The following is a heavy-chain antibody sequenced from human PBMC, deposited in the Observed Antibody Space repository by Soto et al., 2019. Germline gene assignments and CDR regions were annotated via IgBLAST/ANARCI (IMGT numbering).Heavy chain of an antibody. J-gene: IGHJ4*02. Sequence: SETLSLTCSVSGGSVSNKTYYWSWLRQPPGKGLEWIGYVYYSGTTNYNPSLKSRVTISVDMSKNQFSLRLSSVTAADTALYFCARTTAVPNTLRSRYFFDYWGQGTLVTVSS. CDR3: ARTTAVPNTLRSRYFFDY. D-gene: IGHD4-17*01. CDR2: VYYSGTT. V-gene: IGHV4-61*01. CDR1: GGSVSNKTYY.